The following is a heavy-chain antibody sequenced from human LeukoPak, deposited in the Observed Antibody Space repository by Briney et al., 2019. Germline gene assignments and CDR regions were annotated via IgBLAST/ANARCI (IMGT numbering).Heavy chain of an antibody. CDR2: ISSSVSTI. CDR3: ARESLLWFGVDAFDI. CDR1: GFTFSSYE. D-gene: IGHD3-10*01. J-gene: IGHJ3*02. Sequence: GGSLRLSCAASGFTFSSYEMNWVRQAPGKGLEWVSYISSSVSTIYYADSVKGRFTISRDNAKNSLYLQMNSLRAEDTAVYYCARESLLWFGVDAFDIWGQGTMVTVSS. V-gene: IGHV3-48*03.